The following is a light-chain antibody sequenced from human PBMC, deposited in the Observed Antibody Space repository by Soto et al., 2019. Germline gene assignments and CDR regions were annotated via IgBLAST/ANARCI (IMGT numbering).Light chain of an antibody. CDR3: SSYTSSSSVV. CDR1: SSDVGGYNY. CDR2: DVS. V-gene: IGLV2-14*01. Sequence: QSALTQPASVSGSPGQSITISCTGTSSDVGGYNYVSWYQQHPGKAPKLMIYDVSNRPSGVSNRFSGSKSGNTASLTISGLQADDVADYYFSSYTSSSSVVFGGGTKVTVL. J-gene: IGLJ2*01.